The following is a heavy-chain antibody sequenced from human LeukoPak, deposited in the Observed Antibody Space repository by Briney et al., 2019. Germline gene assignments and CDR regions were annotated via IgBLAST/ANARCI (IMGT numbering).Heavy chain of an antibody. J-gene: IGHJ4*02. D-gene: IGHD3-22*01. Sequence: ASVKVSCKASGYTFTGYYMHWVRQAPGQGLEWMGWINPNSGGTNYAQKFQGRVTMTRDTSISTAYMELSRLRSDDTAVYYCARDITMIVVAPLPDYWGQGTLVTVSS. V-gene: IGHV1-2*02. CDR3: ARDITMIVVAPLPDY. CDR1: GYTFTGYY. CDR2: INPNSGGT.